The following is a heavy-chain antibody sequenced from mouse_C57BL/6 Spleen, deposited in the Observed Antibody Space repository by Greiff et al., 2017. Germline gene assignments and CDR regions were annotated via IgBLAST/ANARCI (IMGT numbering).Heavy chain of an antibody. CDR2: IDPSDSYT. Sequence: QVQLQPPGAELVMPGASVKLSCKASGYTFTSYWMHWVKQRPGQGLEWIGEIDPSDSYTNYNQKFKGKSTLPVDKSSSTAYMQLSSLTSEDSAVYYCARGGLYYFDYWGQGTTLTVSS. CDR3: ARGGLYYFDY. D-gene: IGHD3-1*01. CDR1: GYTFTSYW. V-gene: IGHV1-69*01. J-gene: IGHJ2*01.